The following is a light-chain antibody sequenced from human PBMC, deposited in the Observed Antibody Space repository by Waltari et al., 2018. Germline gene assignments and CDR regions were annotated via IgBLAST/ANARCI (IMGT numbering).Light chain of an antibody. J-gene: IGLJ2*01. Sequence: QSALTQPPSASGSPGQSVTISCTGTSGDLGASHSVSWYQQHPGRAPKLIIYEVTKRPSGVPDRFSGSRSGNTASLTVSGLQTEDEADYFCSSYADSNVLFGGGTKLTVL. CDR1: SGDLGASHS. CDR3: SSYADSNVL. CDR2: EVT. V-gene: IGLV2-8*01.